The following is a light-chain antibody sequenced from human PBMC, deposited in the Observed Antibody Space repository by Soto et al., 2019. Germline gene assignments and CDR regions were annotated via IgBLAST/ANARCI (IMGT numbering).Light chain of an antibody. J-gene: IGKJ1*01. CDR1: QSISSW. V-gene: IGKV1-5*01. CDR3: QDYNSWT. Sequence: DIQMTQSPSTLSASVGARVTITCRASQSISSWLAWYQQKPGKAPKLLIYDASSLESGVPSRFSGSGSGTEFTLTISSLQPDDFATYYCQDYNSWTFGQGTKVDIK. CDR2: DAS.